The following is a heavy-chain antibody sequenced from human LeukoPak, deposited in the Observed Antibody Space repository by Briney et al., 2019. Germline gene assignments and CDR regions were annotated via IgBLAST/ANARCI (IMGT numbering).Heavy chain of an antibody. V-gene: IGHV1-46*01. Sequence: ASVKVSCKASGYTFTSYYMHWVRQAPGQGLEWMGIINPSGGSTSYAQKFQGRVTMTRDTSTSTVYMELSSLRSEDTAVYYCARGPPFTYYDFWSGYGDYWGQGTLVTVSS. D-gene: IGHD3-3*01. J-gene: IGHJ4*02. CDR1: GYTFTSYY. CDR2: INPSGGST. CDR3: ARGPPFTYYDFWSGYGDY.